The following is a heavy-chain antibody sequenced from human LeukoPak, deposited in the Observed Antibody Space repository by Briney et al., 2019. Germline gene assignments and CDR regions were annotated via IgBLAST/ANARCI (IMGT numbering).Heavy chain of an antibody. V-gene: IGHV1-69*06. J-gene: IGHJ3*02. D-gene: IGHD2-21*02. CDR2: IIPIFGTA. Sequence: SVKVSCKASGGTFSSYAISWVRQAPGQGLEWMGGIIPIFGTANYAQKFQGRVTITADKSTSTAYMELRSLRSDDTAVYYCARAVWGVTPRGAFDIWGQGTMVTVSS. CDR3: ARAVWGVTPRGAFDI. CDR1: GGTFSSYA.